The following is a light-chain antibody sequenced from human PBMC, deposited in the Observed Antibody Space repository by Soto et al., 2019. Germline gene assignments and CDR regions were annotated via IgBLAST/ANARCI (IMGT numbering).Light chain of an antibody. CDR1: QSILYNSNNKNY. J-gene: IGKJ2*01. V-gene: IGKV4-1*01. CDR2: SAS. CDR3: HQYFNTPYT. Sequence: DIVMTQSPDSLAVSLGERATINCKSSQSILYNSNNKNYLAWYQQKAGQPPKLLIYSASTRESGVPDRFSGSGSGTHFTLTISTLQAEDVAVYYCHQYFNTPYTFGQGTKLEIK.